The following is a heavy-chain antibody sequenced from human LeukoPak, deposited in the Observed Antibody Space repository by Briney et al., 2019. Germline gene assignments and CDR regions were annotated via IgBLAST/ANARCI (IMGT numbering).Heavy chain of an antibody. CDR3: ARTLVDYVWGSYRYTGSDY. V-gene: IGHV2-5*02. Sequence: SGPTLVKPTQTLTPTCTFSGFSLSTRGVGVGWIRQPPGKALEWLALIYWDDDKRYSPSLKSRLTITKDTSKNQVVLTMTNMDPVDTATYYCARTLVDYVWGSYRYTGSDYWGQGTLVTVSS. J-gene: IGHJ4*02. CDR1: GFSLSTRGVG. CDR2: IYWDDDK. D-gene: IGHD3-16*02.